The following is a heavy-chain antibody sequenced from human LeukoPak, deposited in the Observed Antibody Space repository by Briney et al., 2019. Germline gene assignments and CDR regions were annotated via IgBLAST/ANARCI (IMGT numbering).Heavy chain of an antibody. CDR2: IYWDDDK. V-gene: IGHV2-5*02. D-gene: IGHD3-22*01. Sequence: SGPTLVKPTQTLTLTCTFSGFSLSTSGVGVGWIRQPPGKALEWLALIYWDDDKRYSPSLKSRLTITKDTSKNQVVLTMTNMDPVDTATYYCARIHYYYDSSGYYQLFDYWGQGTLVTVSS. CDR1: GFSLSTSGVG. J-gene: IGHJ4*02. CDR3: ARIHYYYDSSGYYQLFDY.